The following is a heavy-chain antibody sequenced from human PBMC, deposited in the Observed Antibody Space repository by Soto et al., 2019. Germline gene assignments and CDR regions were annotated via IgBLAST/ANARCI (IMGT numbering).Heavy chain of an antibody. Sequence: SETLSLTCVVSGGSIGSSSSYWDWIRQPPGKGLEWIGTIHYSGSINYNTSLKSRVTMSVDTSKNQFSLKLSSVTAADTAVYYCARRGRYCSSSTCYPTWVNYWGQGTLVTVSS. CDR3: ARRGRYCSSSTCYPTWVNY. CDR1: GGSIGSSSSY. J-gene: IGHJ4*02. D-gene: IGHD2-2*01. CDR2: IHYSGSI. V-gene: IGHV4-39*01.